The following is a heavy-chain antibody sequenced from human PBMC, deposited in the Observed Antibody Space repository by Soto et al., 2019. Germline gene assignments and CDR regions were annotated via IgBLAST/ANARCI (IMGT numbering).Heavy chain of an antibody. CDR3: AREGVY. CDR1: GFTFSAHE. V-gene: IGHV3-48*03. Sequence: GGSLRLSWVASGFTFSAHEMNWARQVPGEGREWISYISGSGTAEYYADSVKGRFSISRDNAQNTLYLQMNGLKVEDTAVYYCAREGVYWGQGT. J-gene: IGHJ4*02. D-gene: IGHD2-8*01. CDR2: ISGSGTAE.